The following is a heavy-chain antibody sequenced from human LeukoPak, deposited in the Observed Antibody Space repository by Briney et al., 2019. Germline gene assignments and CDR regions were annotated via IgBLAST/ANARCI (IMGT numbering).Heavy chain of an antibody. CDR1: GFAFSNYA. V-gene: IGHV3-53*01. CDR3: ARGNWNYPFDY. D-gene: IGHD1-7*01. Sequence: PGGSLRLSCTASGFAFSNYAMSWVRQAPGKGLEWVSVIYSGTSKYYADSVKGRFTISRDNSKNTVYLQMNSLRAEDTAVYYCARGNWNYPFDYWGQGTLVTVSS. J-gene: IGHJ4*02. CDR2: IYSGTSK.